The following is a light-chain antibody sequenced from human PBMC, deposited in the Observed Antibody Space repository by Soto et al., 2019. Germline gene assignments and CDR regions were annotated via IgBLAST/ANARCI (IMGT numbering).Light chain of an antibody. CDR3: QQSYSSPQMYT. J-gene: IGKJ2*01. V-gene: IGKV1-39*01. CDR2: AAS. Sequence: DIQMTQSPSSLSASVGDRVTITCSASQTRSSSLNWYQQKPGKAPDLLIYAASNLQSGVPSMFSGSGSGSDFTLTISRLQPEDFATYYCQQSYSSPQMYTFGQGTRLEIQ. CDR1: QTRSSS.